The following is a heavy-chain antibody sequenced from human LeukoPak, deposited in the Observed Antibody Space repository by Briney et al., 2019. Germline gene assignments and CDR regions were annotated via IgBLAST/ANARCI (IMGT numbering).Heavy chain of an antibody. CDR1: GFTFSTSD. Sequence: GGSLRLSCAASGFTFSTSDMNWVRQAPGRGLEWVSSISSASIYIHYAESLKGRFTISRDDAKNSLYLQMNSLRAEDTAVYYCVRLRRSSDFSGYYYYYDYWGQGTLVAVSS. CDR2: ISSASIYI. CDR3: VRLRRSSDFSGYYYYYDY. D-gene: IGHD3-22*01. J-gene: IGHJ4*02. V-gene: IGHV3-21*01.